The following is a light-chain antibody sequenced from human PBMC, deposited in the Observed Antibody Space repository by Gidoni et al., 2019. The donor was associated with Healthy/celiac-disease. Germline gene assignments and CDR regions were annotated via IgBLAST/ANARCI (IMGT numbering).Light chain of an antibody. CDR3: QQYNTWPSMYT. V-gene: IGKV3-15*01. CDR1: QSVSSN. Sequence: EIVMTQSPATLSVSPGERATLSCRASQSVSSNLAWYQQKPGQAPRRLIYGASTRATGIPARFSGSGSGTEFTLTISSLQSEDFAVYYCQQYNTWPSMYTFGQGTKLEIK. CDR2: GAS. J-gene: IGKJ2*01.